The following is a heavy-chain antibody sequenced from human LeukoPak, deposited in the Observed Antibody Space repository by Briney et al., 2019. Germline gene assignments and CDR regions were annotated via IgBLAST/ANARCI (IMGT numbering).Heavy chain of an antibody. J-gene: IGHJ3*01. Sequence: GGSLTLSCAASGFTFYDYAMHWVRQVPGKGLEWVGGVNRDSTTVAYGDSVKGRFTISRDNARNSLYLQMNSLRTEDTALYDCAKDLAVGTTPRVYAFDVWGQGTMVTVS. CDR1: GFTFYDYA. D-gene: IGHD1-26*01. V-gene: IGHV3-9*01. CDR2: VNRDSTTV. CDR3: AKDLAVGTTPRVYAFDV.